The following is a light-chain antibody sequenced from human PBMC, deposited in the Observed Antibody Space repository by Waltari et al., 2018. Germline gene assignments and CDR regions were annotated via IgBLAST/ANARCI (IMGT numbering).Light chain of an antibody. CDR2: GAS. CDR1: QSLTKRY. CDR3: QQYGSSILYT. Sequence: EVVLTQSPATLALSPGESATLSCRASQSLTKRYLAWYQQKPGQAPRLLSYGASSRAAGIPDRFSGSGSWTDFTLIISRLEPDDFAVYYCQQYGSSILYTFGQGTKLEIK. J-gene: IGKJ2*01. V-gene: IGKV3-20*01.